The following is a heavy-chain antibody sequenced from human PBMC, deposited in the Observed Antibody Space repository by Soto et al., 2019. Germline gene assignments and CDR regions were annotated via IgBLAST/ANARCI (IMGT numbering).Heavy chain of an antibody. D-gene: IGHD3-22*01. Sequence: LRLSCAASGFSFSSYGMHWVRQAPGKGLEWVAVISYDGSNKYYADSVKGRFTISRDNSKNTLYLQMNSLRAEDTAVYYCAKCPRSVAVDSTESWFGPWGQGTLVTVS. CDR3: AKCPRSVAVDSTESWFGP. CDR1: GFSFSSYG. V-gene: IGHV3-30*18. J-gene: IGHJ5*02. CDR2: ISYDGSNK.